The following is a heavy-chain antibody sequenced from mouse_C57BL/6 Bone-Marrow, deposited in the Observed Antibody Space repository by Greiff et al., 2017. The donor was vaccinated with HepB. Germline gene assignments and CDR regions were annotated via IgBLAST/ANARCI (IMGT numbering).Heavy chain of an antibody. D-gene: IGHD5-1-1*01. CDR3: ARQKYALYAMDY. CDR2: ISNLAYSI. J-gene: IGHJ4*01. V-gene: IGHV5-15*01. Sequence: EVKLQESGGGLVQPGGSLKLSCAASGFTFGDYGMAWVRQAPRKGPEWVAFISNLAYSIYYADTVTGRFTISRENAKNTLYLEMSSLRSEDTAMYYCARQKYALYAMDYWGQGTSVTVSS. CDR1: GFTFGDYG.